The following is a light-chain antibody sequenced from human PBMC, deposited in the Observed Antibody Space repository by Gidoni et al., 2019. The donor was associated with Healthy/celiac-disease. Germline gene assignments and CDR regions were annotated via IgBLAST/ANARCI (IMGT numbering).Light chain of an antibody. CDR3: QQYGSSPRVT. Sequence: IVLTQSPGTLSLSPGERATLSGRASQSVSSSYLAWYQQKPGQAPRLLIYGASSRATGIPDRFSGSGSGTDFTLTISRLEPEDFAVYYCQQYGSSPRVTFGGXTKVEIK. J-gene: IGKJ4*01. CDR2: GAS. CDR1: QSVSSSY. V-gene: IGKV3-20*01.